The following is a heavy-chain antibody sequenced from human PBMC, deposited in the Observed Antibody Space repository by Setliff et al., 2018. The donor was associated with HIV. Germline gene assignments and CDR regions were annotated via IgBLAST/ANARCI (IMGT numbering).Heavy chain of an antibody. CDR3: ARGNGYSSRGGMDV. CDR2: IYYTGST. CDR1: GGSMSSYY. D-gene: IGHD6-13*01. J-gene: IGHJ6*02. Sequence: PSETLSLTCTVSGGSMSSYYWSWIRQPPGKGLEWIGSIYYTGSTDYNPSLMSRVTISLDTPKNQFSLKLNSVIAADTAVYYCARGNGYSSRGGMDVWGQGTTVTVSS. V-gene: IGHV4-59*01.